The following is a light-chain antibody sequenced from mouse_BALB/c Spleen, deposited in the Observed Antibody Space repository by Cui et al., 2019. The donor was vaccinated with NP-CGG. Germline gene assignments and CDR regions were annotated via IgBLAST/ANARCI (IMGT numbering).Light chain of an antibody. CDR1: TGAVTTSNY. Sequence: QAVVTLEPALTTSPGEKVTLTCRSSTGAVTTSNYANWVQEKPDHLFTGLIGGTNNRAPGVPARFSGSLIGDKAALTITGAQTEDEAIYFCALWYSNHWVFGGGTKLTVL. J-gene: IGLJ1*01. CDR3: ALWYSNHWV. V-gene: IGLV1*01. CDR2: GTN.